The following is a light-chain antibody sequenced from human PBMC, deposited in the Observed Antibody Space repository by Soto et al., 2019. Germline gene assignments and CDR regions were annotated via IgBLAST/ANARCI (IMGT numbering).Light chain of an antibody. CDR3: SSYISSSTLYG. CDR2: EVS. Sequence: QSALTQPASVSGSPGQSITISCTGTSSDVGGYNYVSWYQQHPGKAPKLIIFEVSHRPSVVSNRFSGSKSGKTASLTISGLQAEDEADYYCSSYISSSTLYGFGTGTKVTVL. V-gene: IGLV2-14*01. J-gene: IGLJ1*01. CDR1: SSDVGGYNY.